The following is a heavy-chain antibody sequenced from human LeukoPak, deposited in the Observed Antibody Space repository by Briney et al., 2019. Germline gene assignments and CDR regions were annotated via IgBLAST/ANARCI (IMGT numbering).Heavy chain of an antibody. Sequence: GGSLRLSCAASGFTFDNYNMNWVRRAPGKGLEWVSSISSISSHIYYVDSVKGRFSISRDNAKNSVYLQMNSLRVEDTALYYCARASSAYDSALNYYYGMDVWGKGTTVTVSS. J-gene: IGHJ6*04. CDR3: ARASSAYDSALNYYYGMDV. CDR1: GFTFDNYN. V-gene: IGHV3-21*06. D-gene: IGHD5-12*01. CDR2: ISSISSHI.